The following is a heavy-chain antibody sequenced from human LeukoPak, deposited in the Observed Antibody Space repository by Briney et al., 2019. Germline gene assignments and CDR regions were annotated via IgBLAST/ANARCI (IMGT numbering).Heavy chain of an antibody. CDR3: ARDKIPSAGTPRGFDP. CDR1: GFTFSTYN. V-gene: IGHV3-21*01. D-gene: IGHD6-13*01. J-gene: IGHJ5*02. CDR2: ITSSSSYA. Sequence: GGSLRLSCEASGFTFSTYNMNWVRQAPGKRLEWVSSITSSSSYAFYADSVKGRFTISRDNAKSSLYLQMNSLRAEDTAVYYCARDKIPSAGTPRGFDPWGQGTLVTVSS.